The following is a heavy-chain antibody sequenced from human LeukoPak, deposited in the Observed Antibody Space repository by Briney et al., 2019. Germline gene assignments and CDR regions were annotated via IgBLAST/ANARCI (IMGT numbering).Heavy chain of an antibody. CDR3: ARGRGYNAFDI. CDR2: INHSGST. V-gene: IGHV4-34*01. CDR1: GGPFSGYY. Sequence: SETLSLTCAVYGGPFSGYYWSWIRQPPGKGLEWIGEINHSGSTNYNPSLKSRVTISVDTSKNQFSLKLSSVTAADTAVYYCARGRGYNAFDIWGQGTMVTVSS. D-gene: IGHD5-18*01. J-gene: IGHJ3*02.